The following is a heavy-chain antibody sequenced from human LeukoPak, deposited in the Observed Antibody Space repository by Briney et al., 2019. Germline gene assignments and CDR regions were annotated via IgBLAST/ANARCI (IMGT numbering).Heavy chain of an antibody. CDR2: MNPNSGNT. J-gene: IGHJ4*02. CDR1: GYTFTSYD. Sequence: ASVKVSCKASGYTFTSYDINWVRQATGQGLEWMGWMNPNSGNTGYAQKFQGRVTMTRNTSISTAYMELSSLRAEDTAKYYCAKDRVARGEYFDYWGQGTLVTVSS. V-gene: IGHV1-8*01. D-gene: IGHD5-12*01. CDR3: AKDRVARGEYFDY.